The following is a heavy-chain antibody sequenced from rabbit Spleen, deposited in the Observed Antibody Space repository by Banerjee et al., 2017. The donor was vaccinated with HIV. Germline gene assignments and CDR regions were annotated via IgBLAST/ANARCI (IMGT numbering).Heavy chain of an antibody. CDR1: GFSFSSSYY. V-gene: IGHV1S40*01. D-gene: IGHD6-1*01. J-gene: IGHJ4*01. Sequence: QSLEESGGDLVKPGASLTLTCTASGFSFSSSYYMCWVRQAPGKGLECIACIYAGNGSTFYATWAKGRFTISKTSSTTVTLQMTSLTAADTATYFCVRDDGSYDYIDGYFNLWGPGTLVTVS. CDR2: IYAGNGST. CDR3: VRDDGSYDYIDGYFNL.